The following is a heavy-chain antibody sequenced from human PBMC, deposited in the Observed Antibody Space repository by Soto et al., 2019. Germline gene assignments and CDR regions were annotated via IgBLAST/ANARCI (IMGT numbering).Heavy chain of an antibody. J-gene: IGHJ4*02. CDR3: ARGRRVKQQLVTHDY. V-gene: IGHV4-34*01. Sequence: QVQLQQWGAGLLKPSETLSLTCAVYGGSFSGYYWSWIRQPPGKGLEWIGEINHSGSTNYNPSLKSRVTISVDTSKNQFSLKLSSVTAADTAVYYCARGRRVKQQLVTHDYWGQGTLVTVSS. CDR1: GGSFSGYY. CDR2: INHSGST. D-gene: IGHD6-13*01.